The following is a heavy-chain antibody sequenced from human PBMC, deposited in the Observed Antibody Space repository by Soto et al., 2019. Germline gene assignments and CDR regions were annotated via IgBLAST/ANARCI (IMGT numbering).Heavy chain of an antibody. J-gene: IGHJ3*02. V-gene: IGHV4-30-2*01. CDR3: ARGWEITSASAFDI. D-gene: IGHD3-16*01. CDR1: GGSISSGGYS. CDR2: IYHSGST. Sequence: SETLSLTCAVSGGSISSGGYSWSWIRQPPGKGLEWIGYIYHSGSTNYNPSLKSRVTISVDKSKNQFSLKLSSVTAADTAVYYCARGWEITSASAFDIWGQGAMVTVSS.